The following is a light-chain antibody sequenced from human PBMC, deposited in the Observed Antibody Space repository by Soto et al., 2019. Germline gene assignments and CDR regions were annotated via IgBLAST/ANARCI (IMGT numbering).Light chain of an antibody. CDR1: QDISNY. J-gene: IGKJ5*01. CDR2: GAS. V-gene: IGKV1-33*01. Sequence: DIQMTQSPSSLSASVGDRVTITCQASQDISNYLNWYQQKPGKVPKLLIYGASNLETGVPSRFSGSGSGTDCTFTITILQLEDIATYYCQHVDNFPRSLIFGQGTPLELK. CDR3: QHVDNFPRSLI.